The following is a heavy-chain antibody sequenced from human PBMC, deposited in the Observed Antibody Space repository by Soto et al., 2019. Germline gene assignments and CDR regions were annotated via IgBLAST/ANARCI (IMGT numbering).Heavy chain of an antibody. CDR2: INPNSGGT. V-gene: IGHV1-2*04. Sequence: ASVKVSCKASGYTFTGYYMHWVRQAPGQGLEWMGWINPNSGGTNYAQKFQGWVTMTRDTSISTAYMELSRLRSDDTAVYYCARDQRADEPYYYYYYMDVWGKGTTVTVSS. D-gene: IGHD6-25*01. J-gene: IGHJ6*03. CDR3: ARDQRADEPYYYYYYMDV. CDR1: GYTFTGYY.